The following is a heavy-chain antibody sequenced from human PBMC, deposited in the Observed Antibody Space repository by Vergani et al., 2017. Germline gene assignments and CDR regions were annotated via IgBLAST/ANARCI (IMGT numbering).Heavy chain of an antibody. CDR3: ARDPGSGYVFDY. CDR2: ISGSGGST. CDR1: GFTFSSYA. D-gene: IGHD3-22*01. V-gene: IGHV3-23*01. J-gene: IGHJ4*02. Sequence: EVQLLESGGGLVQPGGSLRLSCAASGFTFSSYAMSWVRQAPGKGLEWVSAISGSGGSTYYADSVKGRFTISRDNSKNTLYLQMNSLRAEDTAVYYCARDPGSGYVFDYWGQGTLVTVSS.